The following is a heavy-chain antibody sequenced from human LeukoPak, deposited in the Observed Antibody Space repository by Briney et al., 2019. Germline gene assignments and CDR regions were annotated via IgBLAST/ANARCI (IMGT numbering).Heavy chain of an antibody. CDR1: GGSFSGYY. V-gene: IGHV4-34*01. CDR2: INHSGST. J-gene: IGHJ5*01. CDR3: ASRASSGTEGDS. Sequence: PSETLSLTCAVYGGSFSGYYWNWFRQCPGKGLEWIGDINHSGSTHYNPSLKSRVTMSVDTSKNQFSLKLSSVAAADTAIYYFASRASSGTEGDSSGHGTLVTVSS. D-gene: IGHD1-7*01.